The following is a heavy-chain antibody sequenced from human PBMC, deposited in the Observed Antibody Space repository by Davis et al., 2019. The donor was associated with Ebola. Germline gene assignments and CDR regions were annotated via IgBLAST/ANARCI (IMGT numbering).Heavy chain of an antibody. CDR1: GGSIISSSSY. Sequence: SETLSLTCTVSGGSIISSSSYWGWIRQPPRKGLEWIGSIYYSGITYYNPSLKSRVTISVDTSKNQFSLKLSSVTAADTAVYYCARHIYYGDYALDYWGQGTLVTVSS. J-gene: IGHJ4*02. V-gene: IGHV4-39*01. CDR3: ARHIYYGDYALDY. CDR2: IYYSGIT. D-gene: IGHD4-17*01.